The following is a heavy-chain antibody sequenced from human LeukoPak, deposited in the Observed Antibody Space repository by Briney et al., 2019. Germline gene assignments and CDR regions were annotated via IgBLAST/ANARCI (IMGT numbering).Heavy chain of an antibody. Sequence: PSETLSLTCTVSGGSISSYYWSWIRQPPGKGLEWIGYIYYSGSTNYNPSLKSRVTISVDTSKNQFSLKLSSVTAADTAVYYCARGDYYDSNFDYWGQGTLVTVSP. V-gene: IGHV4-59*01. CDR2: IYYSGST. J-gene: IGHJ4*02. CDR3: ARGDYYDSNFDY. D-gene: IGHD3-22*01. CDR1: GGSISSYY.